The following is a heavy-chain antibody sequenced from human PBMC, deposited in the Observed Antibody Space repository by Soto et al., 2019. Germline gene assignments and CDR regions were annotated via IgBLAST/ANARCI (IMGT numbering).Heavy chain of an antibody. CDR1: GGSFSGYS. D-gene: IGHD7-27*01. J-gene: IGHJ3*02. CDR3: ARVVPHPNSNWGMCSGAFDI. CDR2: SNHSGST. V-gene: IGHV4-34*01. Sequence: ETLSRSCCVYGGSFSGYSWSWIRQPPGKGLEWIGESNHSGSTNYNPSLKSRVTISVDTSKNQFSLKLSSVTAADTAVYYCARVVPHPNSNWGMCSGAFDIWGQGTMVTV.